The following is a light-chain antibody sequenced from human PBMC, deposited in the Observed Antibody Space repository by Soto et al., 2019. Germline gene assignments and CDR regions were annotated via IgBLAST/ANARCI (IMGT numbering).Light chain of an antibody. CDR3: QSYDRSLSGLGV. CDR1: NSNIGADYN. CDR2: GNN. V-gene: IGLV1-40*01. J-gene: IGLJ2*01. Sequence: QSVLTQPPSVSGAPGQRVTISCTGSNSNIGADYNVHWYQQPPGTAPKLLISGNNNRPSGVPDRFSGAKSGTSASLAITGLQAEDEADYYCQSYDRSLSGLGVFGGGTKLTVL.